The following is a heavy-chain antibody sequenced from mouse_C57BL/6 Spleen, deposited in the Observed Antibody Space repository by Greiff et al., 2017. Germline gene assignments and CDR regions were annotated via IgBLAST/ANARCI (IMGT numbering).Heavy chain of an antibody. D-gene: IGHD1-1*01. J-gene: IGHJ2*01. CDR3: ARSTKVVGY. V-gene: IGHV1-55*01. Sequence: QVQLQQPGAELVKPGASVKMSCKASGYPFTSYWITWVKQRPGQGLEWIGDIYPGSGSTNYNEKFKSKATFTVDPSSSTAYMQLSSVTSEDSAVYYCARSTKVVGYWGQGTTLTVSS. CDR2: IYPGSGST. CDR1: GYPFTSYW.